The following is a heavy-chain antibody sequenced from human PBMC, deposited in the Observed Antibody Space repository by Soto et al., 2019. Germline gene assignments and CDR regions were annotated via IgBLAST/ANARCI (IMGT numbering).Heavy chain of an antibody. Sequence: GGSLRLSCAASGFTFSSYAMSWVRQAPGKGLEWVAVISYDGSNKYYADSVKGRFTISRDNSKNTLYLQMNSLRAEDTAVYYCAKEKILTLYYYYGMDVWGQGTTVTVSS. CDR1: GFTFSSYA. V-gene: IGHV3-30*18. J-gene: IGHJ6*02. D-gene: IGHD3-9*01. CDR3: AKEKILTLYYYYGMDV. CDR2: ISYDGSNK.